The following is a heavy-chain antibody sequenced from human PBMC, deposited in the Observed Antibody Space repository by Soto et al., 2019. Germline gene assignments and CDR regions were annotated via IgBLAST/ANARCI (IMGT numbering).Heavy chain of an antibody. Sequence: PWESLKISRKGSGYSFTSNWIGWVRQMPGKGLEWMGITFPGDSDTRYNPSFQGQVTISVDKSISTAYLQWSSLKTSDTGMYYCARRGLDDYYHGMDVWGQGTTVTVSS. J-gene: IGHJ6*02. CDR1: GYSFTSNW. CDR2: TFPGDSDT. V-gene: IGHV5-51*01. CDR3: ARRGLDDYYHGMDV.